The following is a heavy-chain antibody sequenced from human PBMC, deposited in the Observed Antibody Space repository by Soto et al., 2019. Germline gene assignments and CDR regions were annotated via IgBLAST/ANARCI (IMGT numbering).Heavy chain of an antibody. Sequence: QVQLVQSGAEVRKPGASVKVSCRTSRYTFTHYYVHWVRQAPGQGLEWLGIINPASGSTNFAHEFRGRVTLTMDTSTTTVYMELSGLRAEDTAIFYCARDLAAGDHWGQGTLVTVSS. CDR3: ARDLAAGDH. J-gene: IGHJ4*02. D-gene: IGHD6-13*01. CDR2: INPASGST. CDR1: RYTFTHYY. V-gene: IGHV1-46*01.